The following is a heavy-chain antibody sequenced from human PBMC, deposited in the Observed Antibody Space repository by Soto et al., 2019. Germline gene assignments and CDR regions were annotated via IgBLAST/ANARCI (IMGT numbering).Heavy chain of an antibody. J-gene: IGHJ6*02. CDR1: GIPVSSNY. Sequence: EVLLVESGGGLVQPGGSLRLSCAASGIPVSSNYMTWVRQAPGKWLEWVSVLHSGGDTYYANSVKGRFTISRHDSTNTLFLQMNSLTAEDTAVYYCARDGPYYYASRMDVWGQGTTVTVSS. CDR2: LHSGGDT. D-gene: IGHD3-10*01. CDR3: ARDGPYYYASRMDV. V-gene: IGHV3-53*04.